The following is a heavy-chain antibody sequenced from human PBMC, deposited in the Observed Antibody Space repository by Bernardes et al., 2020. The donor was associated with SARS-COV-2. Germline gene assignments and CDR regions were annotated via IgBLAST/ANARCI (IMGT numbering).Heavy chain of an antibody. CDR3: ASSYIDAHFDY. Sequence: GSLRLSCAVTGTSIRDHAMHWVRQAPGKGLEWVSLLPWDGGNKSYADFVEGRFTISKDNSKNVLFLQMDSLRASDTAIYYCASSYIDAHFDYWGQGSLVTVSS. D-gene: IGHD3-3*01. CDR2: LPWDGGNK. J-gene: IGHJ4*02. V-gene: IGHV3-43D*04. CDR1: GTSIRDHA.